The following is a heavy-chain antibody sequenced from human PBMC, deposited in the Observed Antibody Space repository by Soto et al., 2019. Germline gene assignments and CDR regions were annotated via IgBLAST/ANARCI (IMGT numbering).Heavy chain of an antibody. Sequence: PGGSLRLSCAASGYTLSSYAMSCARHSPEKGREWVSSIGACGGTTYSADSVKGRFPISRDNSKNTLHLQMNSLRAEDTAVYYCANPGLTGTAGRTHPWFDPWGQGTLVTVSS. CDR3: ANPGLTGTAGRTHPWFDP. J-gene: IGHJ5*02. V-gene: IGHV3-23*01. CDR2: IGACGGTT. CDR1: GYTLSSYA. D-gene: IGHD1-7*01.